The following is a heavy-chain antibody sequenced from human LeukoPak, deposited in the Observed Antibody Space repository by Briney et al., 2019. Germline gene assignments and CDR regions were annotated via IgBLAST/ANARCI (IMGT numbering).Heavy chain of an antibody. CDR2: IYSGGST. J-gene: IGHJ4*02. V-gene: IGHV3-53*01. CDR3: AREIFGSGSYPDF. Sequence: QPGGSLRLSCAASGFTVSSNHMSWVRQAPGKGLEWVSVIYSGGSTDYADSVKGRFTISRDNLKNTLYLQMNSLRAEDTAVYYCAREIFGSGSYPDFWGQGTLVTVSS. D-gene: IGHD3-10*01. CDR1: GFTVSSNH.